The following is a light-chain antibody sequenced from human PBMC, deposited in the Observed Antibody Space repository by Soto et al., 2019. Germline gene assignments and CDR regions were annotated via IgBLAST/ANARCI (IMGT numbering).Light chain of an antibody. J-gene: IGLJ3*02. CDR2: EDS. CDR3: QVWDSSSDHWV. CDR1: NIGSKS. V-gene: IGLV3-21*02. Sequence: SSELTQPPSVSVAPGQTARITCGGNNIGSKSVHWYQQKPGQAPVLVVYEDSDRPSGIPERFSGSNSGNTATLTISRVEAGDEADYYCQVWDSSSDHWVFGGGTKLTVL.